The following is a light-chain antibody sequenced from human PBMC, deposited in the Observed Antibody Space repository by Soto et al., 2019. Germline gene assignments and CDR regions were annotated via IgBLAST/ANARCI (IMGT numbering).Light chain of an antibody. CDR1: QGIGSY. J-gene: IGKJ2*01. V-gene: IGKV1-9*01. CDR2: TAS. CDR3: QQYKSYPYT. Sequence: DIQLTQSPSFLSASVGDRVTITCRASQGIGSYLAWYQQKPGKAPKLLIYTASTLQSGVPSRFSGSGSGAEFTLTIISLQPEDFATYYCQQYKSYPYTFGQGTELEIK.